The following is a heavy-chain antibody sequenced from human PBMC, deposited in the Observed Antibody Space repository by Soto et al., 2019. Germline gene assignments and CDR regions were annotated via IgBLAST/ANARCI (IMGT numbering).Heavy chain of an antibody. J-gene: IGHJ6*03. CDR1: GFTFTSSA. D-gene: IGHD2-2*01. Sequence: SVKVSCKASGFTFTSSAMQWVRQARGQRLEWIGWIVVGSGNTNYAKKFQERVTITRDMSTSTAYMELSSLRSEDTAVYYCAAERGGVLVVPAAMGPGGYYYYMDVGGKGTTVTVPS. V-gene: IGHV1-58*02. CDR2: IVVGSGNT. CDR3: AAERGGVLVVPAAMGPGGYYYYMDV.